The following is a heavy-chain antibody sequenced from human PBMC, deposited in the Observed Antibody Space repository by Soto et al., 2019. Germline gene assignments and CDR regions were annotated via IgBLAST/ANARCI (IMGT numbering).Heavy chain of an antibody. Sequence: QVQLQESGPGLVKPSGTLSLTCAVSGGSISSSNWWSWVRQPPGKGLGWIGEIYHSGSTNYNPSLKSRVTISVDKSKNQFSLKLSSVTAADTAVYYCARDRRGYSYGLFNHYYGMDVWGQGTTVTVSS. CDR1: GGSISSSNW. D-gene: IGHD5-18*01. J-gene: IGHJ6*02. CDR3: ARDRRGYSYGLFNHYYGMDV. V-gene: IGHV4-4*02. CDR2: IYHSGST.